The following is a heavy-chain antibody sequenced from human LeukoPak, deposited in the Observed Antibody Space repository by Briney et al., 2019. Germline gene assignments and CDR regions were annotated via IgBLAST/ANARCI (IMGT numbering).Heavy chain of an antibody. J-gene: IGHJ4*02. CDR3: PSYDSSGYYEARTVDY. CDR2: ISSDGSNK. D-gene: IGHD3-22*01. CDR1: GFTFSSYA. V-gene: IGHV3-30*17. Sequence: GGSLRLSCAASGFTFSSYAMHWVRQAPGKGLEWVAVISSDGSNKYYADSVKGRFTISRDNSKNTLYLQMNSLRAEDTAVYYCPSYDSSGYYEARTVDYWGQGTLVTVSS.